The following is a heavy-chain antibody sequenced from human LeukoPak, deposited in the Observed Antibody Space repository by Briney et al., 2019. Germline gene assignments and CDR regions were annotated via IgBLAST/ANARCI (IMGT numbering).Heavy chain of an antibody. Sequence: ASVKVSCKPSGYTFNDYYMHWVRQAPGQGLEWMGWINPDSGGTNYAQKFQGRVTMARDTSASTAYMELSSLRSEDMAVYYCTLYNYWGRGTLVTVSS. D-gene: IGHD2-2*02. V-gene: IGHV1-2*02. CDR1: GYTFNDYY. CDR3: TLYNY. CDR2: INPDSGGT. J-gene: IGHJ4*02.